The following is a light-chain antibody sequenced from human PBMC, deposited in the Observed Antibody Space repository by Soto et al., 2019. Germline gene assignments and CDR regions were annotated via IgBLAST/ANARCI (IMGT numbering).Light chain of an antibody. J-gene: IGLJ2*01. CDR1: SSDVGGYNY. Sequence: QSALTQPASVSGSPGQSITISCTGTSSDVGGYNYVTWYRQLPGKAPKLIIYGVSNRPSGVSDRFSGSKSGNTASLTISGLQADDEGDYYCSSYTSRSRLFGGGTKLTVL. CDR2: GVS. CDR3: SSYTSRSRL. V-gene: IGLV2-14*03.